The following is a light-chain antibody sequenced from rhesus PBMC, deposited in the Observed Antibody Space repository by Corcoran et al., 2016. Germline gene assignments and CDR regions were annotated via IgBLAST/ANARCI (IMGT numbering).Light chain of an antibody. V-gene: IGKV3-53*01. J-gene: IGKJ3*01. CDR1: QRVSSY. CDR2: GAS. CDR3: QKYSSSPFT. Sequence: QVMLTQSPATLSLSPGERATLSCRARQRVSSYLAWYQQKPGQAPRLLIYGASNRATGIPDRFSGVGSGTDFTLTISSLEPEDFAVYYCQKYSSSPFTFGPGTKLDIK.